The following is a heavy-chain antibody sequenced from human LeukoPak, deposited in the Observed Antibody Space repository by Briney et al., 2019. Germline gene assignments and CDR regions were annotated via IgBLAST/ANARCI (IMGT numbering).Heavy chain of an antibody. CDR2: IYYSGST. V-gene: IGHV4-59*12. D-gene: IGHD6-13*01. Sequence: SETLSLTCTVSGGSISSYYWSWIRQPPGKGLEWIGYIYYSGSTNYNPSLKSRVTISVDTSKNQFSLKLSSVTPADTAVYYCARRNQYSSSWYAGGFGYWGQGTLVTVSS. J-gene: IGHJ4*02. CDR3: ARRNQYSSSWYAGGFGY. CDR1: GGSISSYY.